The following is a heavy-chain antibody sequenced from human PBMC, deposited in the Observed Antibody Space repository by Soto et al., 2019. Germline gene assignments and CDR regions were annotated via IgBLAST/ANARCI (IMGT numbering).Heavy chain of an antibody. Sequence: LSLTCAVYGGSFSGYYWSWIRQPPGKGLEWIGEINHSGSTNYNPSLKSRITINPDTSKNQFSLQLNSVTPEDTAVYYCARDLGGRSSSRLPGDWFDPWGQGTLVTVSS. CDR1: GGSFSGYY. V-gene: IGHV4-34*01. J-gene: IGHJ5*02. CDR3: ARDLGGRSSSRLPGDWFDP. D-gene: IGHD6-13*01. CDR2: INHSGST.